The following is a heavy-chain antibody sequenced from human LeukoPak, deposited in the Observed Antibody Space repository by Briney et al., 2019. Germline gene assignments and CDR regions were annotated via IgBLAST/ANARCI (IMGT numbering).Heavy chain of an antibody. CDR1: GGSISSYY. V-gene: IGHV4-59*01. Sequence: SETLSLTCTVSGGSISSYYWSWIRQPPGKGLEWIGHIYYSGSTNYTPSLKSRVTISVDTSKNQFSLKLSSVTAADTAVYYCARSLAAASFDYWGQGTLVTVSS. CDR3: ARSLAAASFDY. D-gene: IGHD6-13*01. CDR2: IYYSGST. J-gene: IGHJ4*02.